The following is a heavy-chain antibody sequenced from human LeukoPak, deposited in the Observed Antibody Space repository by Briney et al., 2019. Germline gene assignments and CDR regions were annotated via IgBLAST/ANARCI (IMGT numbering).Heavy chain of an antibody. CDR2: ISGSGGST. V-gene: IGHV3-23*01. CDR1: GFTFSSYA. D-gene: IGHD6-13*01. Sequence: PGGSLTLSCAASGFTFSSYAMSWVRQAPGEGLEWVSAISGSGGSTYYADPVKGRFTISRDNSKNTLYLQMNSLRAEDTAVYYCAKEIRRLGYSSSWAYFDYWGQGTLVTVSS. J-gene: IGHJ4*02. CDR3: AKEIRRLGYSSSWAYFDY.